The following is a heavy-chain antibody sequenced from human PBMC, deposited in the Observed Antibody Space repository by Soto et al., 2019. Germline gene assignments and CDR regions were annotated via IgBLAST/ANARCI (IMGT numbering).Heavy chain of an antibody. CDR3: AKGRIAVAAPYNWFDP. CDR1: GFTYYSSA. J-gene: IGHJ5*02. D-gene: IGHD6-19*01. V-gene: IGHV3-23*01. CDR2: ITGGADNT. Sequence: EVKLLESGGGLVQPGGSLRLSCVASGFTYYSSAMSWVRQAPGQGLEWVSTITGGADNTHYADSVRGRFTISRDNSKNTLSLQMNSLRVEDTAVYHCAKGRIAVAAPYNWFDPWGQGTLVTVSS.